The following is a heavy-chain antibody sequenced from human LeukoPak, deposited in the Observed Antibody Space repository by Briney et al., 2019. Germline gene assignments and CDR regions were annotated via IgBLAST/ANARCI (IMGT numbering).Heavy chain of an antibody. Sequence: GGSLRLSCAASGFSFSTYWMSWVRQAPWRGLEWVANIKPHGSEKYYVDSVKGRFTISRDNAKNSLYLQMNSLRAEDTALYYCARDWWELLLFDYWGQGTLVTVSS. J-gene: IGHJ4*02. CDR1: GFSFSTYW. D-gene: IGHD1-26*01. CDR2: IKPHGSEK. CDR3: ARDWWELLLFDY. V-gene: IGHV3-7*03.